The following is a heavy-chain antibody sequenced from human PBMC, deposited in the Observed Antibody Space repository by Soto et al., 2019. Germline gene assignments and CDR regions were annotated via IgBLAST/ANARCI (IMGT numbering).Heavy chain of an antibody. J-gene: IGHJ6*02. V-gene: IGHV3-30*03. D-gene: IGHD1-26*01. CDR3: ARTRSAWSDFHYYSLDV. CDR2: ISYDSTKT. Sequence: QVQLVESGGGVVQPGRSPRLSCAASGFTFNSYGMHWVRQGPGNGLEWVAFISYDSTKTYYADSVKGRFTISRDNSNSAQYVQMNSLTGEDTAVYYCARTRSAWSDFHYYSLDVWGQGTTVTVSS. CDR1: GFTFNSYG.